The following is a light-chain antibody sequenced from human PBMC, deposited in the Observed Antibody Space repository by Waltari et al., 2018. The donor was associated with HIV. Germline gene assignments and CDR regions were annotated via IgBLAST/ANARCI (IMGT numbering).Light chain of an antibody. CDR1: QIVSSAH. V-gene: IGKV3-20*01. CDR2: GAS. Sequence: EIVLTQSPGTLSLSPGETATLSCRASQIVSSAHLAWYRQRPGQAPRLLIYGASTRATDVPDRFSGSGFGTDFTLTISGLEPEDFAVYYCQQYGTSPETFGRGARVEIK. CDR3: QQYGTSPET. J-gene: IGKJ1*01.